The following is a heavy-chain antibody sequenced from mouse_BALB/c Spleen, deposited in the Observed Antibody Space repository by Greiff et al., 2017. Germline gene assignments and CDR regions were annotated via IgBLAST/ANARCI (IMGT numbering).Heavy chain of an antibody. CDR1: GYAFSSSW. J-gene: IGHJ2*01. CDR3: ARSMGDSSGFFDY. Sequence: QVQLQQSGPELVKPGASVKISCKASGYAFSSSWMNWVKQRPGQGLEWIGRIYPGDGDTNYNGKFKGKATLTADKSSSTAYMQLSSLTSVDSAVYFCARSMGDSSGFFDYWGQGTTLTVSS. D-gene: IGHD3-2*01. V-gene: IGHV1-82*01. CDR2: IYPGDGDT.